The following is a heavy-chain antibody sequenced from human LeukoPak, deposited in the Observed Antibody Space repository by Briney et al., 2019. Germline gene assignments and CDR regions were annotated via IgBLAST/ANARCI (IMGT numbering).Heavy chain of an antibody. CDR1: GFTFSDYS. CDR2: ISSSGSTI. V-gene: IGHV3-48*02. CDR3: ARGYCSSTSCYPADYAGY. Sequence: PGGSLRLSCAGSGFTFSDYSMNWVRQAPGKGLEWVSYISSSGSTIYYADSVKGRITISRDNAKSSVHLQMNNLRDEDTAVYYCARGYCSSTSCYPADYAGYWGQGTLVTVSS. J-gene: IGHJ4*02. D-gene: IGHD2-2*01.